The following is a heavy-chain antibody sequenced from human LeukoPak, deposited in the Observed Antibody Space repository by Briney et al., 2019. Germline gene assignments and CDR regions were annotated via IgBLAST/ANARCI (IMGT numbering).Heavy chain of an antibody. CDR3: ARDLYYYDSSGYPRSAFDI. J-gene: IGHJ3*02. Sequence: ASVKVSCKASGYTFTTYGIIWVRQAPGQGLEWMGWISAYNGNTNYAQKLQGRVTMTTDTSTSTAYMELRSLRSDDTAVYYCARDLYYYDSSGYPRSAFDIWGQGTMVTVSS. CDR1: GYTFTTYG. D-gene: IGHD3-22*01. V-gene: IGHV1-18*01. CDR2: ISAYNGNT.